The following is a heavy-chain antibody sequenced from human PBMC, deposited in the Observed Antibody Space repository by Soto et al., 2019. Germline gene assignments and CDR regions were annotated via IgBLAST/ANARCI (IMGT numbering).Heavy chain of an antibody. D-gene: IGHD3-16*01. CDR1: GGSTTSYS. J-gene: IGHJ4*02. CDR2: IHNSGNT. CDR3: ARFGVFTISGFFDS. Sequence: ETLSLTCSDSGGSTTSYSWSGIRQPPGKGLEWIAHIHNSGNTNYNPSLRSRVIISLDTSKNQFSLNLTSVTAADTAVYYCARFGVFTISGFFDSWGLGTLVTVSS. V-gene: IGHV4-59*01.